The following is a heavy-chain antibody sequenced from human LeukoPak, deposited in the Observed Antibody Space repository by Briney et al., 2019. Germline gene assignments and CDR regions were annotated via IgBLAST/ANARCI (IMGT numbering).Heavy chain of an antibody. CDR2: INHSGST. J-gene: IGHJ3*02. CDR1: GGSFSGYY. V-gene: IGHV4-34*01. CDR3: ARARYANAWYAFDI. Sequence: SETLSLTCAVYGGSFSGYYWSWIRQPPGKGLEWFGEINHSGSTNDHPSLKSRVTISVDTSKNQFSLKLTSVTAADTAVYYCARARYANAWYAFDIWGHGTMVTVSS. D-gene: IGHD2-2*01.